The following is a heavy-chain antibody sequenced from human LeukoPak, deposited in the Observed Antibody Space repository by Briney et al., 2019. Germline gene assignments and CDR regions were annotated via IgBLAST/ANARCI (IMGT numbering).Heavy chain of an antibody. Sequence: SETLSLTCAVYGGSFSGYYWSWIRQSPVKGLEWIGFIYYSGSTNYNPSLKSRVTISVDTSKNQFSLKLSSVTAADTAVYYCARLCTSCLDAFDIWGQGTLVTVSS. CDR2: IYYSGST. CDR3: ARLCTSCLDAFDI. J-gene: IGHJ4*02. CDR1: GGSFSGYY. D-gene: IGHD2-2*01. V-gene: IGHV4-59*01.